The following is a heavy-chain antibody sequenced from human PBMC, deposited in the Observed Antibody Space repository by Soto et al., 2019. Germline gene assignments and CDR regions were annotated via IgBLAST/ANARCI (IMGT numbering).Heavy chain of an antibody. V-gene: IGHV1-24*01. Sequence: ASVKVSCKVSGYTLTELSMHWVRQAPGKGLEWMGGFDPEDGETIYAQKFQGRVTITADKSTSTAYMELSSLRSEDTAVYYCARSTPRGYSGYDSFYYGMDVWGQGTTVTVSS. CDR3: ARSTPRGYSGYDSFYYGMDV. D-gene: IGHD5-12*01. CDR2: FDPEDGET. CDR1: GYTLTELS. J-gene: IGHJ6*02.